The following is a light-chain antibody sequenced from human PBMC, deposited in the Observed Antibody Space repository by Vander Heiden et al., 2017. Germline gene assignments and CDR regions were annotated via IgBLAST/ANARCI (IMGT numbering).Light chain of an antibody. CDR2: GNN. CDR1: SSNIGASDD. Sequence: QSVLTPPPSVSGAPAQRVTISCTGSSSNIGASDDVHWYQQLPGTAPKLLIYGNNNRPSGVPDRFSGSKSGTSASLAITGLQAEDEADYYCQSYDSRLSGYVFGTGTRVPVL. V-gene: IGLV1-40*01. CDR3: QSYDSRLSGYV. J-gene: IGLJ1*01.